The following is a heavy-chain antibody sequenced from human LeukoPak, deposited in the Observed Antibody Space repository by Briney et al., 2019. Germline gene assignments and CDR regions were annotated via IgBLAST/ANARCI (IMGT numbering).Heavy chain of an antibody. CDR3: ATHYGDYVLTKYFDY. CDR1: GFTVSSNC. CDR2: ISGSGGST. Sequence: GGSLRLSCAASGFTVSSNCMSWVRQAPGKGLEWVSAISGSGGSTYYADSVKGRFTISRDNSKNTLYLQMNSLRAEDTAVYYCATHYGDYVLTKYFDYWGQGTLLTVSS. J-gene: IGHJ4*02. V-gene: IGHV3-23*01. D-gene: IGHD4-17*01.